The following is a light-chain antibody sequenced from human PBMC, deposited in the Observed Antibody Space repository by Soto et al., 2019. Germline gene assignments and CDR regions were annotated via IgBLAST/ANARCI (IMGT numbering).Light chain of an antibody. J-gene: IGKJ3*01. CDR1: QGISSW. Sequence: DIQMTQSPSSVSASVGVRVTITCRSRQGISSWLAWYQQKPWKAPKLLIYAPSSLQSGVPSRFSGSGSGTDFTLTINSRQPEDLATYYCQQANSFPPATFGPGTKVDIK. CDR3: QQANSFPPAT. CDR2: APS. V-gene: IGKV1D-12*01.